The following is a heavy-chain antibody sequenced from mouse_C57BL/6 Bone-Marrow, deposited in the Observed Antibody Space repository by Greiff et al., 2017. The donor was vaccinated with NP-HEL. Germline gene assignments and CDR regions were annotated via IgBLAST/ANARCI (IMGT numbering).Heavy chain of an antibody. CDR1: GYTFTSYW. Sequence: QVQLKQPGAELVKPGASVKLSCKASGYTFTSYWMHWVKQRPGQGLEWIGMIHPNSGSTNYNEKFKSKATLTVDKSSSTAYMQLSSLTSEDSAVYYCARTRYGPWFAYWGQGTLVTVSA. CDR3: ARTRYGPWFAY. D-gene: IGHD2-10*02. J-gene: IGHJ3*01. CDR2: IHPNSGST. V-gene: IGHV1-64*01.